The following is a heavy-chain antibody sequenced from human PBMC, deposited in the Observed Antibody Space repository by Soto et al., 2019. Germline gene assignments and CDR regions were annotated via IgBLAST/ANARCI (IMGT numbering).Heavy chain of an antibody. J-gene: IGHJ3*02. CDR1: GGSFSGYY. V-gene: IGHV4-34*01. Sequence: SETLSLTCAVYGGSFSGYYWSWIRQPPGKGLGWIGEINHSGSTNYNPSLKSRVTISVDTSKNQFSLKLSSVTAADTAVYYCARFYGDYDDAFDIWGQGTMVTVSS. D-gene: IGHD4-17*01. CDR2: INHSGST. CDR3: ARFYGDYDDAFDI.